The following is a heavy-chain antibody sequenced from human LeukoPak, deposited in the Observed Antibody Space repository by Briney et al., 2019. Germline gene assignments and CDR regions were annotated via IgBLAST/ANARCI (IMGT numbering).Heavy chain of an antibody. J-gene: IGHJ4*02. CDR1: GFTFSTYS. D-gene: IGHD1-26*01. Sequence: GGSLRLSCAASGFTFSTYSINWVRQAPGKGLEWVSYISSSGSTIYYADSVKGRFTISRDNAKNSLYLQMNSLRAEDTAVYYCARRRDSGSLQHFDYWGQGTLVTVSS. V-gene: IGHV3-48*04. CDR3: ARRRDSGSLQHFDY. CDR2: ISSSGSTI.